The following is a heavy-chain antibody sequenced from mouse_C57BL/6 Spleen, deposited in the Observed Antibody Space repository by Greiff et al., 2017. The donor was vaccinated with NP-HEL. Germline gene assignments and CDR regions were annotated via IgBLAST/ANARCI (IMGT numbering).Heavy chain of an antibody. CDR2: IRSKSNNYAT. V-gene: IGHV10-1*01. J-gene: IGHJ2*01. D-gene: IGHD2-1*01. CDR1: GFSFTTYA. CDR3: VRQWGNYDFDY. Sequence: EVKLVASGGGLVQPKGSLKLSCAASGFSFTTYAMNWVRQAPGKGLEWVARIRSKSNNYATYYADSVKDRFTISRDDSESMLYLQMNNLKTEDTAMYYCVRQWGNYDFDYWGQGTTLTVSS.